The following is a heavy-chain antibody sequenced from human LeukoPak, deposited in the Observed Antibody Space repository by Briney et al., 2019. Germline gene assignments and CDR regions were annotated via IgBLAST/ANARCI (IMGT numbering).Heavy chain of an antibody. Sequence: GEALKISCKGSGYSFTSYWIGWVRQMPGKGLEWKGIIYPGDSDTRYSPSFQGQVTISADKSISTAYLLRSSIKASKTAKYYAESNRGSYNYYLDVWGKGTLVTVSS. V-gene: IGHV5-51*01. CDR1: GYSFTSYW. CDR3: ESNRGSYNYYLDV. D-gene: IGHD3-16*02. J-gene: IGHJ6*03. CDR2: IYPGDSDT.